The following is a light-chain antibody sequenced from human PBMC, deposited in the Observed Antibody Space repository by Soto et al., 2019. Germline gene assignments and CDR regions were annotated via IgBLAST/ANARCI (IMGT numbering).Light chain of an antibody. V-gene: IGKV3-15*01. Sequence: EILMTQSPATLSVSPGERATLSCGASQSISRKLAWYQQKAGQAPRLLIYGASTRATGIPARFSGSGSGTEFTLTISSLETEDFAVYYCQQRNIWHTVTFGQGTRLEIK. CDR1: QSISRK. J-gene: IGKJ5*01. CDR3: QQRNIWHTVT. CDR2: GAS.